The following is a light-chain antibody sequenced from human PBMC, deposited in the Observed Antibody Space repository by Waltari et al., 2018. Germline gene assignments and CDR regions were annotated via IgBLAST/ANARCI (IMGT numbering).Light chain of an antibody. J-gene: IGLJ1*01. CDR2: QDS. CDR1: ALPEKF. CDR3: TSYTSRHTLV. V-gene: IGLV3-10*01. Sequence: SYELTQPPSVSVSPGQTATITCSGDALPEKFAYWYQQKSGQAPVLVIYQDSKRPSGIPERFSGSKSGNTASLTISGLQAEDEGDYYCTSYTSRHTLVFGGGTKVTVL.